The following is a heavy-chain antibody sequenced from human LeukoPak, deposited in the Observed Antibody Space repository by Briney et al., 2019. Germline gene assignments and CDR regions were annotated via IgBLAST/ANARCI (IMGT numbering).Heavy chain of an antibody. D-gene: IGHD4-17*01. J-gene: IGHJ4*02. V-gene: IGHV3-23*01. CDR3: AKGGDYGDDMPDY. Sequence: GGSLRLSCAASGFAFNSYAMSWVRQTPRKGLEWVSTISGSTGTTYYADSVKGRFTISRDSFKNTLYLQMNSLRAEDTAVYYCAKGGDYGDDMPDYWGQGTLVTVSS. CDR2: ISGSTGTT. CDR1: GFAFNSYA.